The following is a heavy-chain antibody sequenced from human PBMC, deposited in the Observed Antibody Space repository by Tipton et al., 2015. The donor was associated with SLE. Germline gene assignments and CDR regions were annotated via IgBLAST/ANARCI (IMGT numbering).Heavy chain of an antibody. CDR3: ARATTNVDP. Sequence: LRLSCSVSGASISNDGHYWSWIRHHPGKGLEWIGYIYYSGSTYYNPSLKSRLSISVDTSKNQFSLNLRYVTAADTAVYYCARATTNVDPWGQGTLVTVSS. V-gene: IGHV4-31*03. CDR2: IYYSGST. CDR1: GASISNDGHY. D-gene: IGHD4-11*01. J-gene: IGHJ5*02.